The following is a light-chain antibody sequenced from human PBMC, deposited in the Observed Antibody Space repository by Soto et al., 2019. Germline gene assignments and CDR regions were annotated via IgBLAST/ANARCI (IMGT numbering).Light chain of an antibody. CDR1: QSVSTNF. CDR3: QQYGRTSRT. Sequence: EIVLTQSPGTLSLSPGEGATLSYRASQSVSTNFFAWYQQKPGQAPRLLIYGASTRATGIPDRFSGSGSGTDFTLTISRLEPEDFAVYYCQQYGRTSRTFGQGTKV. J-gene: IGKJ1*01. CDR2: GAS. V-gene: IGKV3-20*01.